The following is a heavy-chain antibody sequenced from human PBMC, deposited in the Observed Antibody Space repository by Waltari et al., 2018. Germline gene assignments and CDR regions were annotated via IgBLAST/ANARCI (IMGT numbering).Heavy chain of an antibody. Sequence: QVQLQESGPGLVKPSETLSLTCTVSGGSISSYYWSWIRQPPGKGLEWIGYIYYSGSTNYNPSLKSRVTISVDTSKNQFSLKLSSVTAADTAVYYCARHKTGLGVAFDIWGQGTMVTVSS. D-gene: IGHD2-21*01. CDR1: GGSISSYY. J-gene: IGHJ3*02. CDR3: ARHKTGLGVAFDI. V-gene: IGHV4-59*08. CDR2: IYYSGST.